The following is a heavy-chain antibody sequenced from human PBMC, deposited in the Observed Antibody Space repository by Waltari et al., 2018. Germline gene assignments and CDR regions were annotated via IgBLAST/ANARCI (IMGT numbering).Heavy chain of an antibody. J-gene: IGHJ4*02. CDR2: IKSDGTST. CDR3: TMNPPGH. V-gene: IGHV3-74*01. CDR1: GNHW. Sequence: EMQLVESGGGLVQPGGSLRLSCPSFGNHWMDWARQTPGKGLVWVARIKSDGTSTNYADSVKGRFTVTRDSAMNTVYLQMSSLRVEDTAVYYCTMNPPGHWGQGTLVTVSS.